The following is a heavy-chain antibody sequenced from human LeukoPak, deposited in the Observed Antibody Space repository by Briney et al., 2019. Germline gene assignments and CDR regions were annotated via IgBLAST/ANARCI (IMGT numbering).Heavy chain of an antibody. CDR3: ARGGGMVRSKDI. CDR2: IYHSGST. D-gene: IGHD3-10*01. J-gene: IGHJ3*02. V-gene: IGHV4-59*12. CDR1: GGPISTSY. Sequence: SETLSLTCTVSGGPISTSYWSWIRQPPGKGLEWIGEIYHSGSTNYNPSLKSRVTISVDKSKNQFSLKLSSVTAADTAVYYCARGGGMVRSKDIWGQGTMVTVSS.